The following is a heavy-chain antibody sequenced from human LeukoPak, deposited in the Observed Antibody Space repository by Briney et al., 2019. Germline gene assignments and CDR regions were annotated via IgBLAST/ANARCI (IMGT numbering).Heavy chain of an antibody. CDR2: IYYSGST. D-gene: IGHD3-10*01. CDR3: ARESPPVLLWFGELSGWFDP. Sequence: SETLSLTCTVSGGSISSGSYYWSWIRQPAGKGLEWIGYIYYSGSTNYNPSLKSRVTISVDTSKNQFSLKLSSVTAADTAVYYCARESPPVLLWFGELSGWFDPWGQGTLVTVSS. J-gene: IGHJ5*02. V-gene: IGHV4-61*01. CDR1: GGSISSGSYY.